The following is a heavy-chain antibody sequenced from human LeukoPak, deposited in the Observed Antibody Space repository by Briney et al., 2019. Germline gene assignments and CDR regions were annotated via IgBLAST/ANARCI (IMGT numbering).Heavy chain of an antibody. V-gene: IGHV3-66*02. CDR1: GFTVSSNY. CDR3: AREGKPSSYYYGMDV. CDR2: IYSGGST. Sequence: PGGSLRLSCAASGFTVSSNYMSWVRQAPGKGLEWVSVIYSGGSTYYAASVKGRFTISRDNYKNTLYLQMNSLRAEDTAVYYCAREGKPSSYYYGMDVWGQGTTVTVSS. J-gene: IGHJ6*02.